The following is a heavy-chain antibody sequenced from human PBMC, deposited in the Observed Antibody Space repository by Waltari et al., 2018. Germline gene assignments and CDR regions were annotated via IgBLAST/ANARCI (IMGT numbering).Heavy chain of an antibody. CDR1: GYTFTSYA. D-gene: IGHD6-13*01. CDR3: ARDRPYSSSWDAERGYFDY. V-gene: IGHV1-3*01. CDR2: INAGNGNT. Sequence: QVQLVQSGAEVKKPGASVKVSCKASGYTFTSYAMHWVRQAPGQRLEWMGWINAGNGNTKYSQKFQGRVTITRDTSASTAYMELSSLRSEDTAVYYCARDRPYSSSWDAERGYFDYWGQGTLVTVSS. J-gene: IGHJ4*02.